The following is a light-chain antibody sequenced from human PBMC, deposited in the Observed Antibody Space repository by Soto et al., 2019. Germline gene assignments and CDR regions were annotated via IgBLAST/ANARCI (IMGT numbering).Light chain of an antibody. V-gene: IGLV2-14*01. CDR2: EVS. CDR1: SSDFGSYNY. Sequence: QSVLTQPASVSGSPGQSITISCIGTSSDFGSYNYVSWYQHHPGKAPKLVISEVSNRPSGVSYRFSGSKSGNTASLTISGLQAEDEADYYCSSYTTSSSYVFGGGTKVTAL. CDR3: SSYTTSSSYV. J-gene: IGLJ1*01.